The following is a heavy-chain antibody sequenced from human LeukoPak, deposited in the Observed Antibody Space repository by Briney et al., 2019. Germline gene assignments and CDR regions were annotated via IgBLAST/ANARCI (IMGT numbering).Heavy chain of an antibody. Sequence: GESLRLSCAASGFTFSSSWMHWFRQAPGKGLVWVSRINSDRSSTSYAASVKGRFTISRDNAKNTLYLQMNSLRAEDTAVYYCARVMDYEGYFDYWGQGTLVTVSS. CDR1: GFTFSSSW. D-gene: IGHD3-22*01. V-gene: IGHV3-74*01. J-gene: IGHJ4*02. CDR2: INSDRSST. CDR3: ARVMDYEGYFDY.